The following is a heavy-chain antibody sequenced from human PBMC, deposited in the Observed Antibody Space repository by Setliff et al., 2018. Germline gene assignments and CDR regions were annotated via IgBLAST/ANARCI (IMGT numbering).Heavy chain of an antibody. CDR3: ARRRTALAFDI. CDR2: IYSSGST. V-gene: IGHV4-30-4*08. D-gene: IGHD5-18*01. CDR1: GGSISSGDYY. J-gene: IGHJ3*02. Sequence: TSETLSLTCTVSGGSISSGDYYWSWIRQPPGKGLEWIGYIYSSGSTNYNPSLKSRVTISMDTSKNKFSLKLSSVTAADTAVYYCARRRTALAFDIWGQGTMVTVSS.